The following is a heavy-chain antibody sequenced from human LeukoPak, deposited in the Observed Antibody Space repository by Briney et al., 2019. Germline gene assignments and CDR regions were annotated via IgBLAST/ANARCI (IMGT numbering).Heavy chain of an antibody. V-gene: IGHV3-23*01. CDR3: AKLGYCSSTSCTTNWFDP. Sequence: GGSLRLSCAASGFTFSSYAMGWVRQAPGKGLEWVSAISGSGGSTYYADSVKGRFTISRDNSKNTLYLQMNSLRAEDTAVYYCAKLGYCSSTSCTTNWFDPWGQGTLVTVSS. CDR2: ISGSGGST. D-gene: IGHD2-2*01. CDR1: GFTFSSYA. J-gene: IGHJ5*02.